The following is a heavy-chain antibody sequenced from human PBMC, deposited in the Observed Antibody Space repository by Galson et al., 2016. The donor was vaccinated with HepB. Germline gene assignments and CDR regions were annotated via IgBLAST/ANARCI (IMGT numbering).Heavy chain of an antibody. Sequence: ETLSLTCTVSGDSVSSGRYYWNWIRQPPGKGLEWIGNMYHRGSTNYNPSLKSRVTISVDTSKNQFSLKLSSVTAADTAVYYFARGGGSASNEFEYWGQGTLVPVSS. V-gene: IGHV4-61*01. J-gene: IGHJ4*02. CDR1: GDSVSSGRYY. CDR3: ARGGGSASNEFEY. D-gene: IGHD2-15*01. CDR2: MYHRGST.